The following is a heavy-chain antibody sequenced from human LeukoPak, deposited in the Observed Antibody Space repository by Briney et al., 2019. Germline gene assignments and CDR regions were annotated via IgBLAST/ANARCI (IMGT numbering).Heavy chain of an antibody. Sequence: PSETLSLTCTVSGDSISSGGYHWNWIRQRPGKGLEWIGYIYDSGSTYYSPSLKSRLTISVDTSKNQFSLRLNSVTAADTAVYYCARVKYTSNWHPVDSWGQGALVTVSS. CDR2: IYDSGST. D-gene: IGHD6-13*01. CDR1: GDSISSGGYH. V-gene: IGHV4-31*03. CDR3: ARVKYTSNWHPVDS. J-gene: IGHJ4*02.